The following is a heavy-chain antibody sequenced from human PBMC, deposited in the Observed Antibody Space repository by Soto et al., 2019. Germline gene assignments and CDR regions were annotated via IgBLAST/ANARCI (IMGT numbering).Heavy chain of an antibody. CDR2: ISAYNGDT. CDR1: GYTFTNYG. J-gene: IGHJ5*02. Sequence: QVQLMQSGAEVKKPGASVKVSCKASGYTFTNYGITWVRQAPGQGLEWMGWISAYNGDTVYAQKFQDRVTMTTDTSANTAHMEVRSLRSDDTAAYFCARDLAWGSGRDVVSEDWLDPWGQGTLVTVSS. D-gene: IGHD3-10*01. V-gene: IGHV1-18*01. CDR3: ARDLAWGSGRDVVSEDWLDP.